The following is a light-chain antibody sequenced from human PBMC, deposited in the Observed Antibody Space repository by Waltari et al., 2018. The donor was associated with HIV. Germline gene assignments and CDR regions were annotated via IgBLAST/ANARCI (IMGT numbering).Light chain of an antibody. Sequence: QSVLTQSPSASGTPGQRVTIPCSGGSSNIGSNGVDWYQQFPGTTPKLLLCSNTPRPAGVPDRFAGSKSGTSASLGMSGLQAEDEATYYCATWEDSLKGPIFGGGTRLTVL. CDR1: SSNIGSNG. V-gene: IGLV1-44*01. CDR2: SNT. CDR3: ATWEDSLKGPI. J-gene: IGLJ2*01.